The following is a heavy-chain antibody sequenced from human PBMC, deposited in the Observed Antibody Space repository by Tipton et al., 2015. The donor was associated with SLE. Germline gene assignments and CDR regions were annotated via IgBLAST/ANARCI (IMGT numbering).Heavy chain of an antibody. V-gene: IGHV4-34*01. CDR2: INHSGSP. J-gene: IGHJ5*02. CDR1: GGSFSGYY. Sequence: TLSLTCAVYGGSFSGYYWSWIRQPPGKGLEWIGGINHSGSPNYNPSLKSRVTISIDTSKSHFFLRLRSVTAADTAVYYCASPGTYGSGSFDPWGQGTLVVVSS. CDR3: ASPGTYGSGSFDP. D-gene: IGHD3-10*01.